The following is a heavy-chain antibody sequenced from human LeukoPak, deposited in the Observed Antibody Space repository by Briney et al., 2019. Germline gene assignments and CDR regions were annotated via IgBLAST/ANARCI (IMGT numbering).Heavy chain of an antibody. CDR1: GFPFSSYS. D-gene: IGHD6-13*01. CDR3: ARSSAGPPGWFDP. CDR2: ISSSRTT. Sequence: GGSLRLSCAASGFPFSSYSMNWVRQAPGEGLEWVSYISSSRTTSYADSVKGRFTISRDNAKNSLYLQMNSLRAEDTAVYYCARSSAGPPGWFDPWGQGTLVTVSS. J-gene: IGHJ5*02. V-gene: IGHV3-48*01.